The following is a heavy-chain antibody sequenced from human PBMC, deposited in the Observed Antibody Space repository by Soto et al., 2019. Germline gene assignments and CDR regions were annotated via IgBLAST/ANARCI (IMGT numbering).Heavy chain of an antibody. CDR1: GFTFNYFT. J-gene: IGHJ3*02. CDR2: ISSSSSHK. D-gene: IGHD4-17*01. Sequence: EVQLVESGGGLVKPGESLRLSCAASGFTFNYFTMNWVRQAPGKGLEWVASISSSSSHKYSADSVRGRFTFSRDNANNSLYRQMSSLGVEETYVYYGAGLRSYSFDIWGQGTLVTVSS. V-gene: IGHV3-21*04. CDR3: AGLRSYSFDI.